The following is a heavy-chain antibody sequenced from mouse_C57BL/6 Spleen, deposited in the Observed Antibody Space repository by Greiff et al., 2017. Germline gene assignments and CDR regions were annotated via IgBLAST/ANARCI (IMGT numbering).Heavy chain of an antibody. D-gene: IGHD2-5*01. CDR1: GYTFTDYN. J-gene: IGHJ3*01. CDR2: INPNNGGT. Sequence: EVQRVESGPELVKPGASVKMSCKASGYTFTDYNMHWVKQSHGKSLEWIGYINPNNGGTSYNQKFKGKATLTVNKSSSTAYMELRSLTSEDSAVYYCARESNFWFAYWGQGTLVTVSA. CDR3: ARESNFWFAY. V-gene: IGHV1-22*01.